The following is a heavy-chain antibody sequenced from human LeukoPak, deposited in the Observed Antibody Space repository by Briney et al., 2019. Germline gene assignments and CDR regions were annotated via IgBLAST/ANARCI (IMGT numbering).Heavy chain of an antibody. CDR2: TRYDGRNE. Sequence: GGSLRLSGAASGFTFRSYWMTWVRKAPGKGLEWVAFTRYDGRNENYTDSVKGRFTISRDNSKNTMYLQMNSLRVDDTAVYYYAKDSSRWYFDLWGRGTLVTVSS. V-gene: IGHV3-30*02. CDR1: GFTFRSYW. CDR3: AKDSSRWYFDL. J-gene: IGHJ2*01.